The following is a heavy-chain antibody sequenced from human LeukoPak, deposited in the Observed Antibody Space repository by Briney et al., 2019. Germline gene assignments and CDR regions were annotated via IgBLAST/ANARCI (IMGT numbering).Heavy chain of an antibody. V-gene: IGHV3-21*01. CDR2: ISSSSSYI. CDR3: AELGITMIGGV. D-gene: IGHD3-10*02. Sequence: GGSLRLSCAASGFTFSSYSMNWLGQAPGKGLEWVSSISSSSSYIYSADSVKGRFTISRDNAKNSLYLQMNSLRAEDTAVYYCAELGITMIGGVWGKGTTVTISS. CDR1: GFTFSSYS. J-gene: IGHJ6*04.